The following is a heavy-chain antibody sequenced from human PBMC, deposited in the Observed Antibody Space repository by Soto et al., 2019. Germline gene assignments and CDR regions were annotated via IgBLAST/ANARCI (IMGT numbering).Heavy chain of an antibody. J-gene: IGHJ4*02. D-gene: IGHD7-27*01. CDR2: INPSGGST. Sequence: QVQLVQSGAEVKKPGASVNISCKASGYTFTSYYMHWVRQAPGQGLEWVGTINPSGGSTTYAQKFQGRVTMPRDTSTSTVYMELSSLISEDTAVYHCARAQAWGIHDYWGQGTLVTVAS. V-gene: IGHV1-46*03. CDR1: GYTFTSYY. CDR3: ARAQAWGIHDY.